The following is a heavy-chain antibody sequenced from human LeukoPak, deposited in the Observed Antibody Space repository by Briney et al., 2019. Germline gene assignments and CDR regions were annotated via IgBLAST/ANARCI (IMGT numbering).Heavy chain of an antibody. CDR3: AKALGSYGHMDV. D-gene: IGHD5-18*01. V-gene: IGHV3-23*01. CDR1: GFTFSSHA. J-gene: IGHJ6*03. CDR2: ISGSGGST. Sequence: GGSLRLSCAAPGFTFSSHAIRWVRQAPGKGLEWVSAISGSGGSTYYADSVKGRFTISRDNSKNTLYLQMNSLRAEDTAVYYRAKALGSYGHMDVWGKGTTVTVSS.